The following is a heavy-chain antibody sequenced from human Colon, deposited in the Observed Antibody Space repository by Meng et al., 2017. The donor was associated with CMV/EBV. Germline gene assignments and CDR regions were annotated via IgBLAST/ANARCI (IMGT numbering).Heavy chain of an antibody. J-gene: IGHJ5*02. CDR1: CGSISRCDYY. CDR3: AREQLGSGRLKS. CDR2: IFYSGST. V-gene: IGHV4-30-4*08. Sequence: LHASGHVRLKPSQTPSLPCAVSCGSISRCDYYWTWIRQSPGKGLEWIGYIFYSGSTFYNPSLKSRLMISVDTTKNQFSLKLTSVTAADTAVYYCAREQLGSGRLKSWGQGTLVTVSS. D-gene: IGHD3-10*01.